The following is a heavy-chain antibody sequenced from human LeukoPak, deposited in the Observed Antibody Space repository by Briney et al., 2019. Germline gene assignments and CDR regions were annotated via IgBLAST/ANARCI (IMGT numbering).Heavy chain of an antibody. D-gene: IGHD3-22*01. V-gene: IGHV3-20*04. CDR2: INWNGGST. CDR3: ARDYYYYDSSGLRPYYFDY. J-gene: IGHJ4*02. Sequence: GGSLRLSCAASGFTFDDYGMSWVRQAPGKGLEWVFGINWNGGSTGYADSVKGRFTISRDNAKNSLYLQMNSLRAEDTALYYCARDYYYYDSSGLRPYYFDYWGQGTLVTVSS. CDR1: GFTFDDYG.